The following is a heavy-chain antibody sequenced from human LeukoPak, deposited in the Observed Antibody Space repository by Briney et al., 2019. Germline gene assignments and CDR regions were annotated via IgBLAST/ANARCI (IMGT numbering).Heavy chain of an antibody. CDR3: ARHRITMVRGGYENWFDP. V-gene: IGHV4-59*01. CDR1: GDSISSGYY. J-gene: IGHJ5*02. Sequence: PSETLSLTCTVSGDSISSGYYWSWIRQPPGKGLEWIGYIYNSGSTNYNPSLKSRVTISVDTSKNQFSLKLSSVTAADTAVYYCARHRITMVRGGYENWFDPWGQGTLVTVSS. CDR2: IYNSGST. D-gene: IGHD3-10*01.